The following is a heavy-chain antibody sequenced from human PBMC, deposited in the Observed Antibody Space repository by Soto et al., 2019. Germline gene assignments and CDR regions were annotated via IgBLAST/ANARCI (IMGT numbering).Heavy chain of an antibody. V-gene: IGHV3-11*05. CDR2: ISSSSSYT. CDR1: GFTFSDYY. J-gene: IGHJ4*02. Sequence: QVQLVESGGGLVKPGGSLRLSCAASGFTFSDYYMSWIRQAPGKGLEWVSYISSSSSYTNYADSVKGRFTISRDNAKNSLYLQMNSLRAEDTAVYYCASAPDYGDYHFDYWGQGTLVTVSS. D-gene: IGHD4-17*01. CDR3: ASAPDYGDYHFDY.